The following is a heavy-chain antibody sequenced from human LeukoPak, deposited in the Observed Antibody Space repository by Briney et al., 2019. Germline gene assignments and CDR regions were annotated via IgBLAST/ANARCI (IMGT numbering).Heavy chain of an antibody. J-gene: IGHJ3*02. V-gene: IGHV1-69*04. CDR2: IIPILGIA. CDR1: GGSFSTYA. Sequence: SVKVSCKASGGSFSTYAISWVRQAPGQGLEWMGRIIPILGIANCAQKFQGRVTITADKSTSTAYMELSSLRSEDTAVYYCARDPDAFDIWGQGTMVTVSS. CDR3: ARDPDAFDI.